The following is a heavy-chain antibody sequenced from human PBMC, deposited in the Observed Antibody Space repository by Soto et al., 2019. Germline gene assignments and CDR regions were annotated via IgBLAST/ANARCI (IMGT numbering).Heavy chain of an antibody. CDR2: IYYSGST. J-gene: IGHJ4*02. CDR3: ARDVSRQYYFDY. D-gene: IGHD6-13*01. Sequence: QVQLQESGPGLVKPSQTLSLTCTVSGGSISSGGFYWSWIRQHPGKGLEWIGYIYYSGSTYYNPSLKSRVTISVDTSKNQFSLKLSSVTAADTAVYYCARDVSRQYYFDYWGQGTLVTVSS. CDR1: GGSISSGGFY. V-gene: IGHV4-31*03.